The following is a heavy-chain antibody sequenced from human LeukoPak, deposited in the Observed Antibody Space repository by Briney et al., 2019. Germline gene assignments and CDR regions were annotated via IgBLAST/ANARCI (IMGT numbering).Heavy chain of an antibody. Sequence: SETLSLTCTVSGVSISSYYWSWIRQPPGKGLEWIGNIFYSGSTKYNPSLKSRVTISVDTSKNHFSLKLSSVTAADTAVYYCARHGNYYDSSGYNYYFDYWGQGTLGTVSS. D-gene: IGHD3-22*01. CDR3: ARHGNYYDSSGYNYYFDY. CDR1: GVSISSYY. CDR2: IFYSGST. V-gene: IGHV4-59*08. J-gene: IGHJ4*02.